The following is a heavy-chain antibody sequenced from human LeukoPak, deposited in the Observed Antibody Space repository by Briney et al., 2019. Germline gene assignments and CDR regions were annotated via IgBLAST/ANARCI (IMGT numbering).Heavy chain of an antibody. CDR1: GFTFDDYG. D-gene: IGHD3-10*01. Sequence: PGGSLRLSCAASGFTFDDYGMSWVRQAPGKVLEWVSGINWNGGSTGYADSVKGRFTISRDNAKNALYLQMNSLRAEDTAVYYCAKDLHYGSADYWGQGTLVTVSS. V-gene: IGHV3-20*04. CDR3: AKDLHYGSADY. J-gene: IGHJ4*02. CDR2: INWNGGST.